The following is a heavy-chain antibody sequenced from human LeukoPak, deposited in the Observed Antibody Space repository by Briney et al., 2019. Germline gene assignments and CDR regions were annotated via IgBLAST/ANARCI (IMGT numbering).Heavy chain of an antibody. CDR2: IKQDGSKI. CDR3: VAGDAFDF. D-gene: IGHD6-13*01. V-gene: IGHV3-7*01. CDR1: GFTFSSYA. Sequence: GGSLRLSCAASGFTFSSYAMSWVRQAPGKGLEWVANIKQDGSKIYYVDSVKGRFTITRDNENNSLFLQMNSLRADDTAVSYCVAGDAFDFWGQGTLVAVSS. J-gene: IGHJ3*01.